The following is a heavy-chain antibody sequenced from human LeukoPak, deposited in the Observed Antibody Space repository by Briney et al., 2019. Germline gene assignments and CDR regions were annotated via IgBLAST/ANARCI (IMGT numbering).Heavy chain of an antibody. J-gene: IGHJ4*02. CDR2: IYYSGST. CDR1: GGSISSYY. D-gene: IGHD3-10*01. CDR3: ARTPSKWFGELFDY. Sequence: SETLSLTCTVSGGSISSYYWSWIRQPPGKGLEWIGYIYYSGSTNYNPSLKSRVTISVDTSKNQFSLKLSSVTAADTAVYYCARTPSKWFGELFDYRGQGTLVTVSS. V-gene: IGHV4-59*08.